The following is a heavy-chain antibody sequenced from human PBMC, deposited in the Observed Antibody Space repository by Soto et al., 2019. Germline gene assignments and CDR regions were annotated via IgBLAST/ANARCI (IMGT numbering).Heavy chain of an antibody. J-gene: IGHJ6*02. Sequence: SETLSLTCAVYGGSFSGYYWSWIRQHPGKGLEWIGYIYYSGSTYYNPSLKSRVTISVDTSKNQFSLKLSSVTAADTAVYYCARVAVAVDDYYYYGMDVWGQGTTVTVSS. D-gene: IGHD6-19*01. CDR2: IYYSGST. V-gene: IGHV4-31*11. CDR3: ARVAVAVDDYYYYGMDV. CDR1: GGSFSGYY.